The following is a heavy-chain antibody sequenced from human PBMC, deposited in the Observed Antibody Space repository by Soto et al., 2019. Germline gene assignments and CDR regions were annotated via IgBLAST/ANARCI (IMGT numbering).Heavy chain of an antibody. D-gene: IGHD6-25*01. V-gene: IGHV4-31*02. CDR3: AREAAGILNWFDP. Sequence: GDCWSLIRQHPGKGLEWIGYIYHSGSTYYNPSLKSRVTISVGTSKNQFSLKLSSVTAADTAVYYCAREAAGILNWFDPWGQGTLVTVSS. J-gene: IGHJ5*02. CDR2: IYHSGST. CDR1: GDC.